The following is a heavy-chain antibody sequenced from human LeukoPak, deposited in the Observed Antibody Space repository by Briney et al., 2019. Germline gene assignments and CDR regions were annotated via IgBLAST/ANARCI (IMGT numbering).Heavy chain of an antibody. Sequence: PGGSLRLSCLASGFTVSSNYMTWVRQAPGKGLEWVSVIYSGGSTYYADSVKGRFTISRDNSKNTLFLQMNSLRPEDTAVYYCARSGPIDYWGQGTLVTVSS. V-gene: IGHV3-66*02. D-gene: IGHD6-25*01. CDR1: GFTVSSNY. J-gene: IGHJ4*02. CDR3: ARSGPIDY. CDR2: IYSGGST.